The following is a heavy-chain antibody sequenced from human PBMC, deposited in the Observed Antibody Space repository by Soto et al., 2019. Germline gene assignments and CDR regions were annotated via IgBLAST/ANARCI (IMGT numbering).Heavy chain of an antibody. V-gene: IGHV4-34*01. Sequence: SETLSLTCAVYGGSFSGYYWSWIRQAPGKGLEWIGEINHSGSTNYNPSLKSRVTISVDTSKNQFSLKLSSVTAADTAVYYCARVEGERWLQSTLYYYYYGMDVWGQGTTVTVSS. CDR2: INHSGST. D-gene: IGHD5-12*01. J-gene: IGHJ6*02. CDR1: GGSFSGYY. CDR3: ARVEGERWLQSTLYYYYYGMDV.